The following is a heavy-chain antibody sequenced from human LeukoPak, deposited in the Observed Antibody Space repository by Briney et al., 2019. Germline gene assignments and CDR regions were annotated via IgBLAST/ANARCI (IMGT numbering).Heavy chain of an antibody. CDR3: ARRRHYCGSGSPFDY. J-gene: IGHJ4*02. CDR1: GGSFSGYY. Sequence: PSETLSLTCAVYGGSFSGYYWSWIRQPPGKGLEWIGEINHSGSTNYNPSLKSRVTISVDTSKNQFSLKLSSVTAADTAVYYCARRRHYCGSGSPFDYWGQGTLVTVSS. CDR2: INHSGST. V-gene: IGHV4-34*01. D-gene: IGHD3-10*01.